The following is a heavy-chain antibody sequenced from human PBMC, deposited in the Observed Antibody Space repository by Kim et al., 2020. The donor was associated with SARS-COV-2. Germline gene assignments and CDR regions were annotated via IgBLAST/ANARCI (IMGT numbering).Heavy chain of an antibody. CDR1: GFTFSSYG. CDR3: ARGYYCSSTSCYDYYYYGMDV. V-gene: IGHV3-33*01. Sequence: GGSLRLSCAASGFTFSSYGMHWVRQAPGKGLEWVAVIWYDGSNKYYADSVKGRFTISRYNSKNTLYLQMNSLRAEDTAVYYCARGYYCSSTSCYDYYYYGMDVWGQGTTVTVSS. D-gene: IGHD2-2*01. CDR2: IWYDGSNK. J-gene: IGHJ6*02.